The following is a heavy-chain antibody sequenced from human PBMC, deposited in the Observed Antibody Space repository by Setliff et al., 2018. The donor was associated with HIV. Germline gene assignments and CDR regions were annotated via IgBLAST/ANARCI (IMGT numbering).Heavy chain of an antibody. CDR2: IYYSGST. V-gene: IGHV4-31*03. D-gene: IGHD3-16*01. J-gene: IGHJ5*02. Sequence: PSETLSLTCTVSGGSISSGGYYWSWIRQHPGKGLEWIGYIYYSGSTYYNPSLKSRLTISVDTSKNQFSVKLSSVTAADTAVYYCARSWEYRVITFGGVPTRWFDPWGQGTLVTVS. CDR1: GGSISSGGYY. CDR3: ARSWEYRVITFGGVPTRWFDP.